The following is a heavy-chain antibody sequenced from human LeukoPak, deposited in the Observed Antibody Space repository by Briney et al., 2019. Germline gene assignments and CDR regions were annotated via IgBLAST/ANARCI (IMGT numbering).Heavy chain of an antibody. CDR3: ARDLSRGYSSGWYDAFDI. CDR2: LKQDGSEK. Sequence: GGSLRLSCAASGFTFSSYWMSWVRQAPGKGLEWVANLKQDGSEKYYVDSVKGRFTISRDNAKNSLYLQMNSLRAEDTAVYYCARDLSRGYSSGWYDAFDIWGQGTMVTVSS. V-gene: IGHV3-7*01. CDR1: GFTFSSYW. J-gene: IGHJ3*02. D-gene: IGHD6-19*01.